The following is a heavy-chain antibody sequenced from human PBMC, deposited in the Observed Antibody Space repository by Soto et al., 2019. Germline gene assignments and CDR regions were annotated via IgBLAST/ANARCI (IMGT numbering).Heavy chain of an antibody. J-gene: IGHJ5*02. Sequence: QVQLVQSGAEVKKPGASVKVSCKASGYTFTSYGISWVRQAPGQGLEWMGWSSAYNGNTNYAQKLQGRVTMTTDTSTSTAYMELRSLRTDDTAVYYCARAPMGIFVVVSWFDPWGQGTLVTVSS. CDR3: ARAPMGIFVVVSWFDP. CDR2: SSAYNGNT. V-gene: IGHV1-18*01. CDR1: GYTFTSYG. D-gene: IGHD3-3*01.